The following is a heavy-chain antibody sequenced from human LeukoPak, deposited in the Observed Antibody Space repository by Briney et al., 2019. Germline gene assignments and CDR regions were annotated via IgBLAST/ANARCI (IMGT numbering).Heavy chain of an antibody. Sequence: PGGSLRLSCAASGFTFSSYSMNWVRQAPGKGLEWVSYISSSSSTIYYADSVKGRFTISRNNVKNSLYLQMNSLRAEDTAVYYCAREEYQLLYGFDYWGQRTLVTVSS. CDR2: ISSSSSTI. J-gene: IGHJ4*02. CDR1: GFTFSSYS. D-gene: IGHD2-2*02. CDR3: AREEYQLLYGFDY. V-gene: IGHV3-48*01.